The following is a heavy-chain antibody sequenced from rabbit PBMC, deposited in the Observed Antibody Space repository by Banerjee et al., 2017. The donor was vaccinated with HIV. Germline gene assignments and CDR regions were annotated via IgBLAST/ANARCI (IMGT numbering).Heavy chain of an antibody. D-gene: IGHD4-2*01. CDR2: IYTSSGST. Sequence: QQQLEESGGGLVKPGGTLTLTCKASGIDFSSYYDMCWVRQAPGKGLEWIGCIYTSSGSTYYASWAKGRFTISKTSSTTVTLQMTSLTAADTATYFCARNAGAGIGGYAFDPWGPGTLVTVS. CDR1: GIDFSSYYD. J-gene: IGHJ2*01. V-gene: IGHV1S45*01. CDR3: ARNAGAGIGGYAFDP.